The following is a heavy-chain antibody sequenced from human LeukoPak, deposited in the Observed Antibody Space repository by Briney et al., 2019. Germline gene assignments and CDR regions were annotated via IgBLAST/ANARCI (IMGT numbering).Heavy chain of an antibody. CDR2: IYTSGST. V-gene: IGHV4-61*02. Sequence: SQTLSLTCTVSGGSISSGSYYWSWIRQPAGKGLEWIGRIYTSGSTNYNPSLKSRVTISVDTSKNQFSPKLSSVTAADTAVYYCARVGSIVGAPRASLNWFDPWGQGTLVTVSS. D-gene: IGHD1-26*01. CDR1: GGSISSGSYY. CDR3: ARVGSIVGAPRASLNWFDP. J-gene: IGHJ5*02.